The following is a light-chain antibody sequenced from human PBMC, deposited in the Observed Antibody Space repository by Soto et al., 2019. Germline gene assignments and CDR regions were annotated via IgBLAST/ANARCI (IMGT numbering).Light chain of an antibody. CDR1: SSDVGAYNY. J-gene: IGLJ2*01. CDR3: CAYAGSYSLV. Sequence: QSALTQPRSVSWSPGQSVAISCTGTSSDVGAYNYVSGYQQHPGKAPKVMIYDVNKWPSGVPDRFSGSKSDNTASLTISGLQAEDEADYYCCAYAGSYSLVFGGGTKLTVL. CDR2: DVN. V-gene: IGLV2-11*01.